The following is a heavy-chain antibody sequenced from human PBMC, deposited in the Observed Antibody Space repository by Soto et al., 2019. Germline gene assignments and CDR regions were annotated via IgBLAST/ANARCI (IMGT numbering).Heavy chain of an antibody. Sequence: EVQLLESGGNLVQPGGSLRLSCAAYGFTFSRYWMSCVRQAPGKGLEWVANIRYDGSEKYYVDSVKGRFTISRDNAKNSVYLQLNSLRDEDTAVYYCARGEQWLVRWVYWCQGTLVTVSS. J-gene: IGHJ4*02. CDR3: ARGEQWLVRWVY. CDR2: IRYDGSEK. D-gene: IGHD6-19*01. CDR1: GFTFSRYW. V-gene: IGHV3-7*04.